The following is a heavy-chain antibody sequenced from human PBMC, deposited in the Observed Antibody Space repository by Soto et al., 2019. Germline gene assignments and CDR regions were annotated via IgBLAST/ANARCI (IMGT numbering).Heavy chain of an antibody. J-gene: IGHJ6*03. CDR1: GFTFSSYG. CDR3: ATGRSVVSSDYMDV. V-gene: IGHV3-23*01. Sequence: EVQLLESGGGLEQPGGSLRLSCEVSGFTFSSYGMSWVRQAPGKGLDWVSSISGSGGSTYYADSVKGRFTISRDNSKNTLYLQMNILRADDTAVYYCATGRSVVSSDYMDVWGEGTTATVSS. CDR2: ISGSGGST.